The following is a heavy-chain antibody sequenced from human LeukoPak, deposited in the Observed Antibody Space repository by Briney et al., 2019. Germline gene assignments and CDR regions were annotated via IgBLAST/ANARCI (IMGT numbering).Heavy chain of an antibody. CDR3: ARGVWGPMDI. Sequence: NPSQTLSLTCTVSGGSISSGSYYWSWIRQPPGKGLEWIGYIYYSGSTNYNPSLKSRVTISVDTSKNQFSLKLSSVTAADTAVYYCARGVWGPMDIWGQGTMVTVSS. J-gene: IGHJ3*02. CDR1: GGSISSGSYY. CDR2: IYYSGST. V-gene: IGHV4-61*01. D-gene: IGHD3-16*01.